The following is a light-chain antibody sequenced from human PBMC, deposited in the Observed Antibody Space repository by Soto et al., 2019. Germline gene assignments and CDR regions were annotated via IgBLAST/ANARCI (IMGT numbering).Light chain of an antibody. J-gene: IGKJ1*01. CDR1: QSVLYSSNNKNC. V-gene: IGKV4-1*01. CDR2: WAS. Sequence: DIVMTQSPDSLAVSLGERATINCKSRQSVLYSSNNKNCLAWYQQKPGQPPKLLIYWASTRESGVPDRFSGSGSGTDFTLTISSLQAEDVAVYYCQQYYSTLWTFGQGTKVEIK. CDR3: QQYYSTLWT.